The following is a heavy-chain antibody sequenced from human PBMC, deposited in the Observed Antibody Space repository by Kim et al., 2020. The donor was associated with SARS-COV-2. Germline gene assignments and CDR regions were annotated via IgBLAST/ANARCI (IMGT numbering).Heavy chain of an antibody. D-gene: IGHD6-19*01. Sequence: ASVKVSCKASNDTFTTFGISWVRQAPGQGLEWMGWIGAYSGDTNYAQKFQGRVTMTTDTSASTAYMELRSLRSDDTAVYYCAGDRSYSSGCDIDYWGQGT. V-gene: IGHV1-18*01. CDR2: IGAYSGDT. J-gene: IGHJ4*02. CDR1: NDTFTTFG. CDR3: AGDRSYSSGCDIDY.